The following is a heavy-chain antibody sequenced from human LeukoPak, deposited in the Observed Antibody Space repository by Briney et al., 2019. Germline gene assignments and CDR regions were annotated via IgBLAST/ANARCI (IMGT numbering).Heavy chain of an antibody. CDR3: AITAEHQLLGGGDTVFDY. Sequence: PGGSLRLSCAASGFTFSSYWMSWVRQAPGKGLEWVANIKQDGSEKYYVDSVKGRFTISRDNAKNSLYLQMNSLRAEDTAVYYCAITAEHQLLGGGDTVFDYWGQGTLVTVSS. D-gene: IGHD2-2*01. CDR2: IKQDGSEK. J-gene: IGHJ4*02. V-gene: IGHV3-7*01. CDR1: GFTFSSYW.